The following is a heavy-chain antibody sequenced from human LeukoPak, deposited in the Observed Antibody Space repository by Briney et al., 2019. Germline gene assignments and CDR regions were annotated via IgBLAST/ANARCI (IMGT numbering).Heavy chain of an antibody. D-gene: IGHD5-12*01. CDR2: ISYDGSNK. J-gene: IGHJ4*02. CDR1: GFTFSSYA. CDR3: ARDPGYSGNSGIDY. V-gene: IGHV3-30*04. Sequence: PGGSLRLSCAASGFTFSSYAMHWVRQAPGKGLEWVAVISYDGSNKYYADSVKGRFTISRDNSKNTLYLQMNSLRAEDTAVYYCARDPGYSGNSGIDYWGQGTLVTVSS.